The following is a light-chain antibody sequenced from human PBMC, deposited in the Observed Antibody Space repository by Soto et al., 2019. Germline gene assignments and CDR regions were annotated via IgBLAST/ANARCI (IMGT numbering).Light chain of an antibody. Sequence: DIQMTQSPSSLSPSVGDRVTISCRASQSIASSLHWYQQKSGKAPKLLISAASSLQSGVPSRFSSSGSGTDFTLTISSLQPEDFATYYCQQSYSLPRTFGQGTKVEIK. CDR2: AAS. CDR1: QSIASS. CDR3: QQSYSLPRT. V-gene: IGKV1-39*01. J-gene: IGKJ1*01.